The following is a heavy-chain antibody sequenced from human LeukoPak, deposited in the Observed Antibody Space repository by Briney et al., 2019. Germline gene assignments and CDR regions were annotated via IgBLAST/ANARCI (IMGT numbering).Heavy chain of an antibody. CDR2: ITPSSSTI. Sequence: GGSLRLSCAVSGFTFSSYSMNWVRQAPGKGLEWVSYITPSSSTIYYADSVKGRFTISRDNAKNSLYLQMNSLRAEDTAVYYCARDHKDWGVFDYWGQGTLVTVSS. V-gene: IGHV3-48*04. CDR1: GFTFSSYS. CDR3: ARDHKDWGVFDY. J-gene: IGHJ4*02. D-gene: IGHD7-27*01.